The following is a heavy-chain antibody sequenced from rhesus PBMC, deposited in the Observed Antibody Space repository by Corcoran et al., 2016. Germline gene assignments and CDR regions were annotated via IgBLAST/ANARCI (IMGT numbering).Heavy chain of an antibody. D-gene: IGHD2-21*01. V-gene: IGHV4-93*02. CDR1: GGSISSSNW. Sequence: QVQLQESGPAVVKPSETLSLTCAVSGGSISSSNWWSWIRQSPGKGLEWIGGIYGRDGRTRYNPSLKGRVTVAVDTSTKQFSLKRSSVTGADTAVYYCARRPGLVVVATVYFDYWGQGVLVTVSS. CDR3: ARRPGLVVVATVYFDY. CDR2: IYGRDGRT. J-gene: IGHJ4*01.